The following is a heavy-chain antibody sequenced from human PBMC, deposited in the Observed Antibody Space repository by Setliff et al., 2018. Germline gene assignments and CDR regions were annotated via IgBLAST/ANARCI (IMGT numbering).Heavy chain of an antibody. D-gene: IGHD6-13*01. Sequence: GASVKVSCKASGYTFSDYGISWVRQAPGQGLEWMGIINPGVGSASIVQKFQGRVTMTSDTSTSTVYMDLTGLTSEDTAVYYCARAGVAAADRKGLLEYWGQGTLVTVSS. J-gene: IGHJ4*02. CDR1: GYTFSDYG. CDR2: INPGVGSA. V-gene: IGHV1-46*01. CDR3: ARAGVAAADRKGLLEY.